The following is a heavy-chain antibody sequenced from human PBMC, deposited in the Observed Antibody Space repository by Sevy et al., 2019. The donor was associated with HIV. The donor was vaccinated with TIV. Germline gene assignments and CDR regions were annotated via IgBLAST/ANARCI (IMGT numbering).Heavy chain of an antibody. CDR3: ARQTLGYSGDY. Sequence: SETLSLTCAVYGGSFSGYYWSWIRQPPGKGLEWIGEINHSGSTNYNPSLKSQVTISVDTSKNQFSLKLSSVTAADTAVYYCARQTLGYSGDYWGQGTLVTVSS. V-gene: IGHV4-34*01. CDR2: INHSGST. CDR1: GGSFSGYY. D-gene: IGHD3-22*01. J-gene: IGHJ4*02.